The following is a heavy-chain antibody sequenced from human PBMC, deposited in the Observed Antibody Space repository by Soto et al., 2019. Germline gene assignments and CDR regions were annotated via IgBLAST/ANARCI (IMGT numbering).Heavy chain of an antibody. CDR3: FRDGYNWHYN. J-gene: IGHJ4*02. CDR2: IYSDGTT. V-gene: IGHV3-53*02. CDR1: GFSVSAHY. D-gene: IGHD1-7*01. Sequence: EVQLVETGGGLIQPGGSLRLSCAGAGFSVSAHYMNWVRQAPGKGLEWISAIYSDGTTYYADSVKGRFTISRDDSKNTLYLEMNNVRVEDTALYYCFRDGYNWHYNWGQGTLVTVSS.